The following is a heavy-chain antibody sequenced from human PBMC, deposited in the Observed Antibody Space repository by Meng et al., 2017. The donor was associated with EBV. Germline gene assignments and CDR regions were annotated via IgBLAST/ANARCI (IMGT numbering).Heavy chain of an antibody. Sequence: QVQLVQSGAEVTNPGASVKVSCKASGYAFTSYILHWGRQAPGQRLEWMGWINVGVGYTKYSQKFQGRVTISSDTSATTGYMELSSLRSEDTAVYYCVRGPPVGVPGPGDYWGQGTLVTVSS. CDR1: GYAFTSYI. CDR2: INVGVGYT. CDR3: VRGPPVGVPGPGDY. D-gene: IGHD2-21*01. V-gene: IGHV1-3*01. J-gene: IGHJ4*02.